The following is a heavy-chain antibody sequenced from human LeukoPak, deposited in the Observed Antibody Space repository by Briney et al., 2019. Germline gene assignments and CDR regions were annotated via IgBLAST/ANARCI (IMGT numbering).Heavy chain of an antibody. V-gene: IGHV4-34*01. J-gene: IGHJ4*02. CDR3: ARKSDSSSWSSTYTIFDY. CDR2: INHSGST. Sequence: INHSGSTNYNPSLKSRVTISVDKSKNQFSLKLSSVTAADTAVYYCARKSDSSSWSSTYTIFDYWGQGTLVTVSS. D-gene: IGHD6-13*01.